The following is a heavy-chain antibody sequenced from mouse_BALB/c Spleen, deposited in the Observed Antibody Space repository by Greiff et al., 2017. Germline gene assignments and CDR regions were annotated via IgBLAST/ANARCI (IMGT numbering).Heavy chain of an antibody. V-gene: IGHV5-17*02. CDR3: AREGYYYGHYAMDY. Sequence: EVQVVESGGGLVQPGGSRKLSCAASGFTFSSFGMHWVRQAPEKGLEWVAYISSGSSTIYYADTVKGRFTISRDNPKNTLFLQMTSLRSEDTAMYYCAREGYYYGHYAMDYWGQGTSVTVSS. J-gene: IGHJ4*01. CDR1: GFTFSSFG. D-gene: IGHD1-1*01. CDR2: ISSGSSTI.